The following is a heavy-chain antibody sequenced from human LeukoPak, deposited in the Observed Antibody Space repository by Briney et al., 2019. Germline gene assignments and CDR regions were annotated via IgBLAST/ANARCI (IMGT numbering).Heavy chain of an antibody. Sequence: GGSLRLSCAASGFTFSRHWMHWVRQTPGRGLVWVSRIDNDGRSSTYADSVKGRFTISRDSAKNTVYLQMTSLTDDDTVVYYCARGGVGSSGYVDYYYYNMDVWGKGTAVTVSS. CDR3: ARGGVGSSGYVDYYYYNMDV. D-gene: IGHD5-18*01. CDR1: GFTFSRHW. V-gene: IGHV3-74*01. CDR2: IDNDGRSS. J-gene: IGHJ6*03.